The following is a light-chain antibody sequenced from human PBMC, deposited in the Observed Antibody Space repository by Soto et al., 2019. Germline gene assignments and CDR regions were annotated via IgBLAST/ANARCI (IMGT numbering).Light chain of an antibody. V-gene: IGLV2-18*02. Sequence: QSALTQPPSLSGSPGQSVTISCTGTSSDVGSYNRVSWYQQPPGTAPKLMIYEVSNRPSGVPDRFSGSKSGNTASLTISGLQAEDEADYYCSSYTSSSTFDVVFGGGNKLTVL. CDR3: SSYTSSSTFDVV. CDR1: SSDVGSYNR. J-gene: IGLJ2*01. CDR2: EVS.